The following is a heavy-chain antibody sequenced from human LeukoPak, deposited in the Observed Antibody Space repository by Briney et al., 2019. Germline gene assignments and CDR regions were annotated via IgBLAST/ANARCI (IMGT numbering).Heavy chain of an antibody. CDR3: ARKGLNSGRLFFIDY. CDR2: IWPGDSET. V-gene: IGHV5-51*01. J-gene: IGHJ4*02. Sequence: GESLKISCKGSEYSFTSYWIGWVRQMPGKGLEWMGIIWPGDSETRYSPSFQGQVTISADKSISTAYLQWSSLKASDTALYYCARKGLNSGRLFFIDYWGQGSLVTVSS. D-gene: IGHD1-26*01. CDR1: EYSFTSYW.